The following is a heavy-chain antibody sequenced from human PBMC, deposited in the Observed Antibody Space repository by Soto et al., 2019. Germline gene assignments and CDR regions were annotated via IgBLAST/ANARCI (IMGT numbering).Heavy chain of an antibody. J-gene: IGHJ3*02. D-gene: IGHD2-2*01. CDR1: GFSFSAYS. Sequence: EERLVESGGGLVKPGGSQRLSCAASGFSFSAYSMNWVRQAPGMGLEWVASISSASTFIYYADSMRGRFIISRDNANNALYLQMHSLRAEDTAVYYCARDLDVSILQVPVMDDGFDIWGQGTMVTVSS. CDR2: ISSASTFI. V-gene: IGHV3-21*01. CDR3: ARDLDVSILQVPVMDDGFDI.